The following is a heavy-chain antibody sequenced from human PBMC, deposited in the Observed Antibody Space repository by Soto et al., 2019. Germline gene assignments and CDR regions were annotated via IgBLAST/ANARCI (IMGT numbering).Heavy chain of an antibody. D-gene: IGHD5-18*01. V-gene: IGHV3-30*18. CDR2: ISYDGSNK. CDR1: GFTFSSYG. J-gene: IGHJ4*02. Sequence: QVQLVESGGGVVQPGGSPRLSCAASGFTFSSYGMHWVRQAPGKGLEWVAVISYDGSNKYYADSVKGRFTISRDNSKNTLYLQMNSLRAEDTAVYYCAKGSTAMTYFDYWGQGTLVTVSS. CDR3: AKGSTAMTYFDY.